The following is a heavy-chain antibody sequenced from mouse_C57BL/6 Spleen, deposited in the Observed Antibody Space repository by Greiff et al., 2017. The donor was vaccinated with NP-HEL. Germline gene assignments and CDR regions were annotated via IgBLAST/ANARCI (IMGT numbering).Heavy chain of an antibody. V-gene: IGHV1-54*01. CDR1: GYAFTHYL. Sequence: VQLQQSGAELVRPGTSVKVSCKASGYAFTHYLIEWVKQRPGQGLEWIGVLTPGSGGTNYNEKFKGKATLTADKSSSTAYMQLSSLTSEDSAVYFCARSRAFYAMDYWGQGTSLTVSS. CDR2: LTPGSGGT. CDR3: ARSRAFYAMDY. J-gene: IGHJ4*01. D-gene: IGHD3-3*01.